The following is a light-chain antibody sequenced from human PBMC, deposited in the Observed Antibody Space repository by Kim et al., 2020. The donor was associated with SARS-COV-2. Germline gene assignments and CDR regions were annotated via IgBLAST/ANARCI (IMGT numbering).Light chain of an antibody. CDR1: QDINND. V-gene: IGKV1-27*01. CDR2: AAS. Sequence: DIQMTQSPSSLSASVGSRVTITCRAGQDINNDLAWYQQRPGKVPKLLIFAASTLQSGVPSRFSGSGSGTDFTLTISSLQPEDVATYYCIKYKGATWTFGQGSKVEIK. CDR3: IKYKGATWT. J-gene: IGKJ1*01.